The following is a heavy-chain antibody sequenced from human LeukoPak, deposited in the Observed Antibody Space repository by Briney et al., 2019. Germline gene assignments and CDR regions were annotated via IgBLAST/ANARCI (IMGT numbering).Heavy chain of an antibody. CDR1: GFSLSTSGVG. D-gene: IGHD3-10*01. J-gene: IGHJ5*02. CDR2: IYWDDDK. Sequence: SGPTLVNPTQTLTLTCTFSGFSLSTSGVGVGWIRQPPGKALEWLSLIYWDDDKRYSPSLKSRLTITKDTSKNQVVLTMTNMDPVDTATYYCARASYGSGSYLYWFDPWGQGTLVTVSS. CDR3: ARASYGSGSYLYWFDP. V-gene: IGHV2-5*02.